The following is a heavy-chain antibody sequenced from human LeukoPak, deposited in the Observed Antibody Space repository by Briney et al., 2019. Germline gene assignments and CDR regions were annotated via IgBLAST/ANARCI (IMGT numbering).Heavy chain of an antibody. Sequence: PSETLSLTCTVSGGSISSYYWSWIRQPPGKGLEWIGYIYYSGSTNYNPSLKSRVTISVDKSKNQFSLKLSSVTAADTAVYYCASLVRAHYYDSSGYTDYWGQGTLVTVSS. CDR3: ASLVRAHYYDSSGYTDY. D-gene: IGHD3-22*01. CDR1: GGSISSYY. CDR2: IYYSGST. J-gene: IGHJ4*02. V-gene: IGHV4-59*12.